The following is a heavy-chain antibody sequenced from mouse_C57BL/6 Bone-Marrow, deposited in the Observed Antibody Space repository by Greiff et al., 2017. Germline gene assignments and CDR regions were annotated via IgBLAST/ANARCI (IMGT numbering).Heavy chain of an antibody. CDR2: IDPETGGT. V-gene: IGHV1-15*01. CDR3: TRGGIYYGNCFDF. CDR1: GYTFTDYE. Sequence: QVQLQQSGAELVRPGASVTLSCKASGYTFTDYEMHWVKQTPVHGLEWIGAIDPETGGTAYNQKFKGKAILTADKSSSTAYMERRSLTSEDSAVYYCTRGGIYYGNCFDFWGQGTTLTVSS. D-gene: IGHD2-1*01. J-gene: IGHJ2*01.